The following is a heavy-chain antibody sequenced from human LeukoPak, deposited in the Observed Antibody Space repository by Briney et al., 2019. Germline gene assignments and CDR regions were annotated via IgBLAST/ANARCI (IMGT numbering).Heavy chain of an antibody. V-gene: IGHV3-30*03. CDR2: ISYDGSNK. Sequence: GRSLRLSCEASGFTFITYSMNWVRQAPGRGLEGVAVISYDGSNKYYADSVKGRFTISRDNSKNTLYLQMNSLRAEDTAVYYCARDQGASNGSGSPPFDYWGQGTLVTVSS. J-gene: IGHJ4*02. D-gene: IGHD3-10*01. CDR3: ARDQGASNGSGSPPFDY. CDR1: GFTFITYS.